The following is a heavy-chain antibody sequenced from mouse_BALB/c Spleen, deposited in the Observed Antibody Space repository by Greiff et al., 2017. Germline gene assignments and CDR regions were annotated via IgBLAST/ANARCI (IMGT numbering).Heavy chain of an antibody. D-gene: IGHD2-1*01. J-gene: IGHJ3*01. Sequence: VQGVESGPGLVAPSQSLSITCTVSGFSLTSYGVHWVRQPPGKGLEWLGVIWAGGSTNYNSALMSRLSISKDNSKSQVFLKMNSLQTDDTAMYYCARDKGGNSAWFAYWGQGTLVTVSA. CDR3: ARDKGGNSAWFAY. CDR1: GFSLTSYG. V-gene: IGHV2-9*02. CDR2: IWAGGST.